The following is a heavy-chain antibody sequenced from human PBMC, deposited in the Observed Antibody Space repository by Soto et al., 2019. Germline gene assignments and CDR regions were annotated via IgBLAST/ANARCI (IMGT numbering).Heavy chain of an antibody. CDR3: ARSPSYYDILTGYYRPQGMDV. CDR1: GGTFSSYA. J-gene: IGHJ6*02. V-gene: IGHV1-69*13. D-gene: IGHD3-9*01. Sequence: ASVKVSCKASGGTFSSYAISWVRQAPGQGLEWMGGIIPIFGTANYAQKFQGRVTITADESTSTAYMELSSLRSEDTAVYYCARSPSYYDILTGYYRPQGMDVWG. CDR2: IIPIFGTA.